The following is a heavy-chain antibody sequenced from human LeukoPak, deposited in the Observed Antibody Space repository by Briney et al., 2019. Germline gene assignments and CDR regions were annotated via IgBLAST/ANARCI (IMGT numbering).Heavy chain of an antibody. D-gene: IGHD4-17*01. CDR1: GFTFGDYT. CDR2: IRSKAYGGTT. CDR3: TRFYGDYIVFDY. V-gene: IGHV3-49*03. Sequence: PGGSLRLSCTTSGFTFGDYTMSWFLQAPGKGLEWVGFIRSKAYGGTTEYAASVKGKFTISRDDSKSIAYLQMNSLKTEDTAVYYCTRFYGDYIVFDYWGQGTPVTVSS. J-gene: IGHJ4*02.